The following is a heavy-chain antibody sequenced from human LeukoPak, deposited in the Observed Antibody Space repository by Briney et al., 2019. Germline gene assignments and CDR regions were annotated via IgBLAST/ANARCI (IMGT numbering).Heavy chain of an antibody. CDR3: AKKPHRNMITFGGVIS. D-gene: IGHD3-16*02. CDR2: ISGSGGST. J-gene: IGHJ5*02. V-gene: IGHV3-23*01. CDR1: GFTFSSYA. Sequence: GGSLRLSCAASGFTFSSYAMSWVRQAPGKGLEWVSAISGSGGSTYYADFVKGRFTISRDNSKNTLYLQMNSLRAEGTAVYYCAKKPHRNMITFGGVISWGQGTLVTVSS.